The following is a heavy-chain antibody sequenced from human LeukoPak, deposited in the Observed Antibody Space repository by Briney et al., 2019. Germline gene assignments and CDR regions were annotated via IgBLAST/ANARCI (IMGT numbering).Heavy chain of an antibody. V-gene: IGHV1-8*01. CDR3: ARVEWELLYYYGMDV. CDR2: MNPNSGNT. Sequence: ASVKVSCKASGYTFTSYDISWVRQATGQGLEWMGWMNPNSGNTGYAQKFQGRVTMTRNTSISTAYMELSSLRSEDTAVYYCARVEWELLYYYGMDVWGQGTTVTVSS. CDR1: GYTFTSYD. J-gene: IGHJ6*02. D-gene: IGHD1-26*01.